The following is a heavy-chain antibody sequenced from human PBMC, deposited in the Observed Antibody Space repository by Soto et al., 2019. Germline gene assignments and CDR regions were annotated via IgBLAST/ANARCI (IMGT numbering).Heavy chain of an antibody. D-gene: IGHD2-15*01. CDR2: INHSGST. CDR3: ARGSAGCSGGSCYWFDP. V-gene: IGHV4-34*01. CDR1: GGSFSGYY. J-gene: IGHJ5*02. Sequence: SETLSLTCAVYGGSFSGYYWSWIRQPPGKGLEWIGEINHSGSTNYNPSLKSRVTISVDTSKNQFSLKLSSVTAADTAVYYCARGSAGCSGGSCYWFDPWGQGTLVTVSS.